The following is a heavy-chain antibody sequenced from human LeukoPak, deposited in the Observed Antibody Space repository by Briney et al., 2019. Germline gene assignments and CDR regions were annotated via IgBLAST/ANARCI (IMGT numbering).Heavy chain of an antibody. V-gene: IGHV4-39*07. CDR2: MYYSGNT. D-gene: IGHD3-10*01. CDR3: ARGRFAVRGVSFDY. Sequence: PSETLSLTCTVSGGSVSSGSFFWGWIRQFPGKGLEWIESMYYSGNTNYNPSLKSRVTISVDTSKNQFSLKLSSVTAADTAVYYCARGRFAVRGVSFDYWGQGTLVTVSS. CDR1: GGSVSSGSFF. J-gene: IGHJ4*02.